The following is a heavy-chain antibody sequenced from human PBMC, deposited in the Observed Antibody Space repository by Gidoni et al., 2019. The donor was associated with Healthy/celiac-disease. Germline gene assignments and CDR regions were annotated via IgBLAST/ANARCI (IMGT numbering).Heavy chain of an antibody. V-gene: IGHV3-7*04. J-gene: IGHJ4*02. CDR2: IKQDGSEK. D-gene: IGHD3-10*01. CDR1: GFTFSSYW. Sequence: EVQLVESGGGLVQPGGSLRLSCAASGFTFSSYWMSWVRQAPGKGLEWVANIKQDGSEKYYVDSVKGRFTISRDNAKNSLYLQMNSLRAEDTAVYYCARAYYYGSGDFDYWGQGTLVTVSS. CDR3: ARAYYYGSGDFDY.